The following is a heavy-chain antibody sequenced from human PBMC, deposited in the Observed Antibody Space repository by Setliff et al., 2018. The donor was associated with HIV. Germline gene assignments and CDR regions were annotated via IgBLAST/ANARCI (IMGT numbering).Heavy chain of an antibody. D-gene: IGHD3-10*01. CDR2: IYTSGIT. CDR3: AAMQGSCFDP. Sequence: SETLSLTCTVAGISVSSGSYFWTWIRQPAGKGLEWIGRIYTSGITNYNPSLKSRVTISVDTSKNQFSLKLNSVTAADTAVYYCAAMQGSCFDPWGQGTQVTVSS. CDR1: GISVSSGSYF. V-gene: IGHV4-61*02. J-gene: IGHJ5*02.